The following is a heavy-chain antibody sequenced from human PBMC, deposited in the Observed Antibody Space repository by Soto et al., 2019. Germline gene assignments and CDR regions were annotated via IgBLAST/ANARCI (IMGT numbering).Heavy chain of an antibody. CDR1: GYAFTTYG. J-gene: IGHJ4*02. V-gene: IGHV1-18*01. D-gene: IGHD1-1*01. CDR3: ARGRYGDY. Sequence: QVHLVQSGAEVKKPGASVKVSCKGSGYAFTTYGITWVRQAPGQGLEWMGWVSAHNGNTNYAQPLQGRVTVTRDTTASTAYRGLRSLRCDDTAVYYCARGRYGDYWGEGVQVTVSS. CDR2: VSAHNGNT.